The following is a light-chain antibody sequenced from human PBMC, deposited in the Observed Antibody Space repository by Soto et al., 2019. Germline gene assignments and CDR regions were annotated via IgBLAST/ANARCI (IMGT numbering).Light chain of an antibody. J-gene: IGKJ4*01. CDR1: QSVRSN. CDR2: DAS. Sequence: EIVMTQSPVTLSVSPGERATLSCRASQSVRSNLAWYQQKPGQAPRLLMYDASTRATGIPARFSGSGSGTDFTLTISRLEPEDFAVYYCQQYGSSPLTFGGGTKVDIK. V-gene: IGKV3-20*01. CDR3: QQYGSSPLT.